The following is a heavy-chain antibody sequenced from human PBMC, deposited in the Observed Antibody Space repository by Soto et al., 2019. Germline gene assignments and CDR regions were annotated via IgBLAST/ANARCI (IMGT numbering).Heavy chain of an antibody. CDR3: ARDSLGIAVLGTGRSKNNWFAR. CDR1: GGSFSGYC. V-gene: IGHV4-34*01. Sequence: PSETLSLTCAVYGGSFSGYCWSWIRQPPGKGLEWIGEINHSGSTNYKPSLKSRVTISIDTSKNQFSLKLSSVTAADTAIYYCARDSLGIAVLGTGRSKNNWFARWGQGTLVTLS. CDR2: INHSGST. D-gene: IGHD6-19*01. J-gene: IGHJ5*02.